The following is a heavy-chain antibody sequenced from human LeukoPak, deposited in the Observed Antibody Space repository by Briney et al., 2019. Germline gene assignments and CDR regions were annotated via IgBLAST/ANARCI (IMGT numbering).Heavy chain of an antibody. V-gene: IGHV3-30*18. CDR1: GFTFSSYG. Sequence: GGSLRLSCAASGFTFSSYGMHWVRQAPGKGLEWVAVISYDGSNKYYADSVKGRFTISRDNSKNTLYLQMNSLRAEDTAVYYCAKDPSITMVRGYFDYWGQGTLVTVSS. J-gene: IGHJ4*02. CDR3: AKDPSITMVRGYFDY. CDR2: ISYDGSNK. D-gene: IGHD3-10*01.